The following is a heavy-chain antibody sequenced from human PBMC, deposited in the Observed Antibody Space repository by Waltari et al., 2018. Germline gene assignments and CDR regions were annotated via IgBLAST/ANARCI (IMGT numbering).Heavy chain of an antibody. J-gene: IGHJ4*02. Sequence: QVPLQQSGPGLVKPSETLSLTCRVPGGPMGGNAGWSWVRQSPDKGPEWIGQGHRGGRTNYNPSFAGRAVVSLDTAMNQFSLRILSATAADTAIYYCARDLGRGLFLDSWGQGTLVTVSP. V-gene: IGHV4-4*02. CDR2: GHRGGRT. CDR3: ARDLGRGLFLDS. CDR1: GGPMGGNAG. D-gene: IGHD2-15*01.